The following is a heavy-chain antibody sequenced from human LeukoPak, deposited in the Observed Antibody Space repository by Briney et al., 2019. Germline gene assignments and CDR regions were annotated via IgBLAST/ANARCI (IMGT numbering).Heavy chain of an antibody. Sequence: SETLSLTCAVSGGSISSSAWRSGVPQPTGKGLEWIGEIYHSGSTNYNPSLKSRVTISVDNSKNQFSLKLSSVTAADTAVYYCARLPVAVPGTYSDYWGQGTLVTVSS. CDR1: GGSISSSAW. CDR3: ARLPVAVPGTYSDY. CDR2: IYHSGST. J-gene: IGHJ4*02. D-gene: IGHD6-19*01. V-gene: IGHV4-4*02.